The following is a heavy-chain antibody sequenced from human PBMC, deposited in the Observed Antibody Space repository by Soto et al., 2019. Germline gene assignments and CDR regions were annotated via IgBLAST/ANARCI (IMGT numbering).Heavy chain of an antibody. Sequence: PSENLSLTCAVSGGTSRGFYWTWFRQSPGKGLEWLGDINHVGITTYNPSLKSRVSIPVDTSKSQFSLKLNSVTAADTAVYYCARYTSMVAFYSYYGMDVWGQGTTVTVS. CDR3: ARYTSMVAFYSYYGMDV. V-gene: IGHV4-34*10. CDR1: GGTSRGFY. J-gene: IGHJ6*02. CDR2: INHVGIT. D-gene: IGHD5-18*01.